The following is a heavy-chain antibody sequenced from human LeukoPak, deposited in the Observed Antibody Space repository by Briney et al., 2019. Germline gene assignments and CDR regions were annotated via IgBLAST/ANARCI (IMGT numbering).Heavy chain of an antibody. CDR2: IYSGGST. Sequence: GGSLRLSCAASGFTVSSNYMSWVRQAPGKGLEWVSVIYSGGSTYYADSAKGRFTISRDNSKNTLYLQMNSLRAEDTAVYYCARDGGRDGSGRRYYGMDVWGQGTTVTVSS. J-gene: IGHJ6*02. V-gene: IGHV3-53*01. CDR1: GFTVSSNY. D-gene: IGHD3-10*01. CDR3: ARDGGRDGSGRRYYGMDV.